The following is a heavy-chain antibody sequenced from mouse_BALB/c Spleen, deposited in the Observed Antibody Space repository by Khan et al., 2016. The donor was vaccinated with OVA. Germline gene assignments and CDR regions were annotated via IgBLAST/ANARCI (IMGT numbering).Heavy chain of an antibody. CDR1: GYSFTGYF. D-gene: IGHD1-1*01. CDR2: INPHIGET. J-gene: IGHJ2*01. Sequence: EVQLQQSGPELVKPGASVKISCKASGYSFTGYFMNWVMQSHGKSLEWIGRINPHIGETFYNQKFKGKAILTVDESSSTVHMELRSLASEDSAVYYCSRKIGSDFAYWGQGTTLTVSS. V-gene: IGHV1-20*02. CDR3: SRKIGSDFAY.